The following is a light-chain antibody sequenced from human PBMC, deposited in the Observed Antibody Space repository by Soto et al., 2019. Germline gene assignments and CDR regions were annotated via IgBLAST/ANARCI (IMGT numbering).Light chain of an antibody. J-gene: IGKJ1*01. Sequence: EIVLTQSPATLSLSPGERATLSCRASQSVSSYLAWYQQKPGQAPRVLIYGASTRATGSPARFSGSGSGTEFTLTISSLQSEDFVVYFCQQYDIWPWTFGQGTKVDIK. V-gene: IGKV3-15*01. CDR3: QQYDIWPWT. CDR1: QSVSSY. CDR2: GAS.